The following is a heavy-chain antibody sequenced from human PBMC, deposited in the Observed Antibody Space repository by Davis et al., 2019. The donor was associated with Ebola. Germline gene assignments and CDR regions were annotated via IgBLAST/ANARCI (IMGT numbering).Heavy chain of an antibody. CDR1: GFTFSGSA. CDR2: IRSKANSYAT. J-gene: IGHJ4*02. V-gene: IGHV3-73*01. Sequence: GESLKISCAASGFTFSGSAMHWVRQASGKGLEWVGRIRSKANSYATAYAASVKGRFTISRDDSKNTAYLQMNSLKTEDTAVYYCTSTVTDPDYWGQGTLVTVSS. CDR3: TSTVTDPDY. D-gene: IGHD4-11*01.